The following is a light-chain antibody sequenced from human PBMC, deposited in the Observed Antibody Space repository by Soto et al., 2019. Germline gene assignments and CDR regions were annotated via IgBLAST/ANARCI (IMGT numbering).Light chain of an antibody. CDR2: DVS. J-gene: IGKJ1*01. CDR1: HIVKNRY. CDR3: LALGISPQE. V-gene: IGKV3-20*01. Sequence: VLTQSPGTLSLSPGERATLSCRASHIVKNRYLAWYQQKPGQAPRLLIYDVSTRATGIPDRFSGGGSGKEFHPTLKQLGAEDFAVYYCLALGISPQEFGQGSKVEIK.